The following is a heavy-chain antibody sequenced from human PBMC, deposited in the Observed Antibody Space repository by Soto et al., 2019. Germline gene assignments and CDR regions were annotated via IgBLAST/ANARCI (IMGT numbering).Heavy chain of an antibody. CDR3: ARGRSYHYYYDMDV. J-gene: IGHJ6*03. V-gene: IGHV3-53*04. Sequence: EVQLGESGGGLVQPGGSLRLSCAASGFTVSSNYMSWVRQAPGKGLEWVSVIYSGGSTYYADSVKGRFTISIHKSKNTLYLQMNSLRAEDTAVYYCARGRSYHYYYDMDVWGKGTTVTVSS. CDR1: GFTVSSNY. CDR2: IYSGGST. D-gene: IGHD1-26*01.